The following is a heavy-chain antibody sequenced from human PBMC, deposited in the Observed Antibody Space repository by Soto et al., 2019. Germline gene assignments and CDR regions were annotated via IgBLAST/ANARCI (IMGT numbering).Heavy chain of an antibody. Sequence: ASVKVSCKASGGTFSSYAISWVRQAPGQGLEWMGGIIPIFGTANYAQKFQGRVTITADKSTSTAYMELSSLRSEGTAVYYCASGMATIGKLDYWGQGTLVTVSS. V-gene: IGHV1-69*06. CDR1: GGTFSSYA. CDR2: IIPIFGTA. J-gene: IGHJ4*02. D-gene: IGHD5-12*01. CDR3: ASGMATIGKLDY.